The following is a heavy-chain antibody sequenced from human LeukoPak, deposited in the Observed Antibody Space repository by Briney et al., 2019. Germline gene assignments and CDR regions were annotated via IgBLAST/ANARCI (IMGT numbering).Heavy chain of an antibody. V-gene: IGHV3-48*02. CDR3: ARDPYSSGWYGMDV. Sequence: GGSLRLSCAASGFTFSSYSMNWVRQAPGKGLERVSYISSSSSTIYYADSVKGRFTISRDNAKNSLYLQMNSLRDEDTAVYYCARDPYSSGWYGMDVWGQGTTVTVSS. CDR2: ISSSSSTI. J-gene: IGHJ6*02. D-gene: IGHD6-19*01. CDR1: GFTFSSYS.